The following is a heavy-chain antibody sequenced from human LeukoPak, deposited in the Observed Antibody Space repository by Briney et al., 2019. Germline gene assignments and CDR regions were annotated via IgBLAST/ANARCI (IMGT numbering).Heavy chain of an antibody. Sequence: NPSETLSLTCSVSGGSISSYYWSWIRQPAGKGLEWIGRIYTSGNTNYNPSLKSRVTMSVDTSKNQFSLNLSSVTAADTAVYYCARGRFGYGDAFDIWGRGTKVTVSS. V-gene: IGHV4-4*07. CDR3: ARGRFGYGDAFDI. CDR2: IYTSGNT. D-gene: IGHD5-12*01. CDR1: GGSISSYY. J-gene: IGHJ3*02.